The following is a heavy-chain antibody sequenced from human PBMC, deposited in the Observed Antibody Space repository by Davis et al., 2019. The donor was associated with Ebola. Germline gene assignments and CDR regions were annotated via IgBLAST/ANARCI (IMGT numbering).Heavy chain of an antibody. V-gene: IGHV3-30*02. J-gene: IGHJ4*02. CDR2: TNYDGSDK. CDR1: GFTFSSYG. CDR3: AKIGSEATYFDY. D-gene: IGHD3-10*01. Sequence: PGGSLRLSCAASGFTFSSYGMHWVRQAPGKGLEWVAFTNYDGSDKFYTDSVKGRFTISRDSSQNTLYLQMNSLRAEDTAVYYCAKIGSEATYFDYWGQGTLVTVSS.